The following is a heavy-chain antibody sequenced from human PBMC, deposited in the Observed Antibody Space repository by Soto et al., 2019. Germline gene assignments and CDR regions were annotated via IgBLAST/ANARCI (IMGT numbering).Heavy chain of an antibody. CDR1: GGTFSSYA. CDR2: IIPIFGTA. D-gene: IGHD3-22*01. V-gene: IGHV1-69*12. Sequence: QVQLVQSGAEVKKPGSSVKVSCKASGGTFSSYAISWVRQAPGQGLAWMGGIIPIFGTANYAQKFQGRVTITADESTSTAYRELSSLRAEDTAVYYCASRPYDSSGYYYQDYYYGMDVWGQGTTVTVSS. J-gene: IGHJ6*02. CDR3: ASRPYDSSGYYYQDYYYGMDV.